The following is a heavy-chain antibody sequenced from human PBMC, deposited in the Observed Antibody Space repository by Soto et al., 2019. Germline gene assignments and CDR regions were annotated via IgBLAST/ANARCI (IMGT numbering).Heavy chain of an antibody. Sequence: HPGGSLRLSCAASGFTFSSYAMSWVRQAPGKGLEWVSAISGSGGSTYYADSVKGRFTISRDNSKNTLYLQMNSLRAEDTAVYYCAKGDYYGDYPLDYWGQGTLVTVSS. CDR3: AKGDYYGDYPLDY. V-gene: IGHV3-23*01. J-gene: IGHJ4*02. CDR2: ISGSGGST. D-gene: IGHD4-17*01. CDR1: GFTFSSYA.